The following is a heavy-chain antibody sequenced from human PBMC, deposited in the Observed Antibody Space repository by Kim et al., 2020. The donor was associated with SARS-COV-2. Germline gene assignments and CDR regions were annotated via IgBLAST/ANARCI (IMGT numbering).Heavy chain of an antibody. Sequence: SYADSVRGRFSISRDKAKHTMYLQMHSLRAEETAVYYCARGTTDAPGIDYWGQGTTVTVSS. J-gene: IGHJ4*02. V-gene: IGHV3-74*01. CDR3: ARGTTDAPGIDY. D-gene: IGHD1-1*01.